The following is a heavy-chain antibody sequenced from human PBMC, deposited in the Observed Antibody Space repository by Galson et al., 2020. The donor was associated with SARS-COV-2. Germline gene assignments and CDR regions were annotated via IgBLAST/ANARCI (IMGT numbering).Heavy chain of an antibody. CDR2: IYHSGGT. J-gene: IGHJ3*02. Sequence: SETLSLTCAVSGFPISSGYYWGWIRQAPGKGQEWIGSIYHSGGTYYTPSLKSRVTISLDTSKNHFYLRLTSVTAADTAMYYCARLGDDYGDYEGAFDSWGQGAMVTVSS. D-gene: IGHD4-17*01. CDR3: ARLGDDYGDYEGAFDS. CDR1: GFPISSGYY. V-gene: IGHV4-38-2*01.